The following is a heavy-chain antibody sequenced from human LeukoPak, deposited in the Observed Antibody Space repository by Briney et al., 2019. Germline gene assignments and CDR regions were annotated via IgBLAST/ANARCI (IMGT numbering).Heavy chain of an antibody. CDR1: GGSISSYY. Sequence: SETLSLTCTVSGGSISSYYWSWIRQPAGKGLEWIRRIYTNGSTNYNPSLKSRVTMSVDTSKNQFSLKLSSVTAADTAVYYCAKEGYDFWSGYGVWGKGTTVTVSS. J-gene: IGHJ6*04. CDR2: IYTNGST. V-gene: IGHV4-4*07. CDR3: AKEGYDFWSGYGV. D-gene: IGHD3-3*01.